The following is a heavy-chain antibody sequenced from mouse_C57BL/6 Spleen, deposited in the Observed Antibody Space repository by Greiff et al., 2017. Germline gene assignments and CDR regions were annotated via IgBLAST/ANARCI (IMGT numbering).Heavy chain of an antibody. V-gene: IGHV5-17*01. D-gene: IGHD2-4*01. CDR3: ATSYYDYSFAY. CDR2: ISSGSSTI. CDR1: GFTFSDYG. J-gene: IGHJ3*01. Sequence: EVKLMESGGGLVKPGGSLKLSCAASGFTFSDYGMHWVRQAPEKGLEWVAYISSGSSTIYYADTVKGRFTISRDNAKNTLFLQMTSLRSEDTAMYYCATSYYDYSFAYWGQGTLVTVSA.